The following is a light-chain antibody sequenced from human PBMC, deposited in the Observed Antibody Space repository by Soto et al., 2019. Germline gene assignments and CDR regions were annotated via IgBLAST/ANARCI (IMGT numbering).Light chain of an antibody. Sequence: VIVSLSQRAQATLSCMASQSVNSTYLAWYQQHPGQPPRLLIYGISTRATGIPARFSGSGSGTEFSLTISSLQSEDFAVYYCQQYSKLPITFGQVTLLEIK. V-gene: IGKV3-15*01. CDR2: GIS. CDR1: QSVNSTY. J-gene: IGKJ5*01. CDR3: QQYSKLPIT.